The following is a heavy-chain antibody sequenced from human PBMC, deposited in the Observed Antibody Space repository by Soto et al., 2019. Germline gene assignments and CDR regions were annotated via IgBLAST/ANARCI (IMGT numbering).Heavy chain of an antibody. V-gene: IGHV3-33*01. CDR3: ARWRIAAAGYYGMDV. D-gene: IGHD6-13*01. CDR2: IWYDGSNK. CDR1: GFTFSSYG. J-gene: IGHJ6*02. Sequence: QVQLVESGGGVVQPGRSLRLSCAASGFTFSSYGMHWVRQAPGKGLEWVAVIWYDGSNKYYADSVKGRFTISRDNSKNTLYLQMNSLRAEDTAVYYCARWRIAAAGYYGMDVWGQGTTVIVSS.